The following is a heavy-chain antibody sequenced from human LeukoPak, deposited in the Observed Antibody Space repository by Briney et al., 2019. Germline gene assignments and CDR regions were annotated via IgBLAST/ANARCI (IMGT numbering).Heavy chain of an antibody. Sequence: ASVKVSCKASGYTFTGYYMHWVRQAPGQGLEWMGWINPNSGGTNYAQKFQGGVTMTRDTSISTAYMELSRLRSDDTAVYYCARDLGYGSGYDFDWGQGTLVTVSS. V-gene: IGHV1-2*02. CDR3: ARDLGYGSGYDFD. J-gene: IGHJ4*02. CDR1: GYTFTGYY. D-gene: IGHD5-12*01. CDR2: INPNSGGT.